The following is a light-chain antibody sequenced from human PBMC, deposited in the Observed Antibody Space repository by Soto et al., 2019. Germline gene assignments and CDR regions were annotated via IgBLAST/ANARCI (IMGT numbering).Light chain of an antibody. CDR3: QQRYNLPLT. Sequence: EIVLTKSPGTLSLPPGARANLSCRASQSVSSNYLAWYQQKPGQAPRLLICGASSRATGIPDRFSGSGSGTDFTLTISSLEPEDFAVYYCQQRYNLPLTFGGGTKVDI. CDR2: GAS. V-gene: IGKV3D-20*02. J-gene: IGKJ4*01. CDR1: QSVSSNY.